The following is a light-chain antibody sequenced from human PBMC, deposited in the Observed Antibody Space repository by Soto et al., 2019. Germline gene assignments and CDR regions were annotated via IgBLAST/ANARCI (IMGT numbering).Light chain of an antibody. CDR2: KAP. CDR1: QSISAW. CDR3: QQYNYFWA. V-gene: IGKV1-5*03. J-gene: IGKJ1*01. Sequence: DIQMTQSPSTLSASVGDRVSINCRASQSISAWLAWYQQKPGKAPRLLIYKAPTLESGVPSRFSGGGSGTEFSLTISSLQPDDFAIYYCQQYNYFWAFGQGTKVDIK.